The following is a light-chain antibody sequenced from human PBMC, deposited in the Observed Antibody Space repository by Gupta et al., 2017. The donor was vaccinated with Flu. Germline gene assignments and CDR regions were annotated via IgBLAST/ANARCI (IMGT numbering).Light chain of an antibody. CDR2: RAS. J-gene: IGKJ2*01. Sequence: EIVLTQSPDPLSLSPGERATLSCRASQSVGSGRLAWYQQKPGQAPRLLICRASSRATDIPDRFSGSGSGTEFTLTISRVEPEDFAVYYCQQDTYSPITFGQGTKMEIK. V-gene: IGKV3-20*01. CDR3: QQDTYSPIT. CDR1: QSVGSGR.